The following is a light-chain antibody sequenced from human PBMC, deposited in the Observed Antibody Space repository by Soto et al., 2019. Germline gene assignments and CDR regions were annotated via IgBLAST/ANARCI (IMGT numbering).Light chain of an antibody. J-gene: IGKJ4*01. CDR3: QQRSNWPPLT. Sequence: EVVLTQSPVTLSLSPGERATLSCRASQSVSTSLAWYQQKPGQAPRLLIYDASSRATGIPARFSGSGSGTDFTLTISSLEPEDFAVYYCQQRSNWPPLTFGGGTKVDIK. CDR1: QSVSTS. CDR2: DAS. V-gene: IGKV3-11*01.